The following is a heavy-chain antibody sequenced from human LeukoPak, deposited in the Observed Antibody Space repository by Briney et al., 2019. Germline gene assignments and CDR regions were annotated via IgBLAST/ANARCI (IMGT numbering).Heavy chain of an antibody. J-gene: IGHJ5*02. CDR1: GXSINTYY. D-gene: IGHD6-13*01. CDR2: IYYSGST. Sequence: KPSETLSLTCTVSGXSINTYYGSWIRQPPGKGLEWIGYIYYSGSTNYNPSLKSRVTISVDTSKNQLSLKLSSVTAADTAVYYCARTIAAAGSDWFDPWGQGTLVTVSS. V-gene: IGHV4-59*08. CDR3: ARTIAAAGSDWFDP.